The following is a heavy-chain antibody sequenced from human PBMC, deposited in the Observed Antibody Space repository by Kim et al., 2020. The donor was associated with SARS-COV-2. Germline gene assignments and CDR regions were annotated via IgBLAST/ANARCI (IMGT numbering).Heavy chain of an antibody. CDR3: AHIAKRSGGSVEY. J-gene: IGHJ4*02. V-gene: IGHV2-5*01. D-gene: IGHD2-15*01. Sequence: YTPSLKSRLTITKDTSKNQVVLTMTNMDPVDTGTYYCAHIAKRSGGSVEYWGQGTLVTVSS.